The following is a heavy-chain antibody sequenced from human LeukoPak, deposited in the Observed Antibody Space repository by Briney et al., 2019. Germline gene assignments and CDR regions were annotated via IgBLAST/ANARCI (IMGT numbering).Heavy chain of an antibody. Sequence: GGSLRLSCAASGFTFSSYSMNWVRQAPGKGLEWVSSISSSSSYIYYADSVKGRFTISRDNAKNSLYLQMNSLRAEDTAVYYCARNHYDSSGYYDYWGQGTLVTVSS. J-gene: IGHJ4*02. CDR1: GFTFSSYS. CDR3: ARNHYDSSGYYDY. V-gene: IGHV3-21*01. D-gene: IGHD3-22*01. CDR2: ISSSSSYI.